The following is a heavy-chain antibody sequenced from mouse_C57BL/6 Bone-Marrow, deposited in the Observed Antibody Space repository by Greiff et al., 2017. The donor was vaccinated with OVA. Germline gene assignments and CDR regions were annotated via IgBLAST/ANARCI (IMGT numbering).Heavy chain of an antibody. J-gene: IGHJ4*01. CDR2: IDPSDSYT. V-gene: IGHV1-50*01. CDR1: GYTFTSYW. D-gene: IGHD2-4*01. Sequence: VQLQQSGAELVKPGASVKLSCKASGYTFTSYWMQWVKQRPGQGLEWIGEIDPSDSYTNYNQKFKGKATLTVDTSSSTAYMQLSSLTSEDSAGYDCARGGLIYYDYFYAMDYWGQGTSVTVSS. CDR3: ARGGLIYYDYFYAMDY.